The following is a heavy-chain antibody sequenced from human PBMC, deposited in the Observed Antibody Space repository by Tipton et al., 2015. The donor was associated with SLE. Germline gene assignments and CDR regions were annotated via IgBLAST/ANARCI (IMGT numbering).Heavy chain of an antibody. J-gene: IGHJ4*02. V-gene: IGHV3-30*02. D-gene: IGHD3-16*01. CDR3: SPRPGGYDY. Sequence: SGFTFSSYGMHWVRQAPGKGLEWVAFIRYDGSNKYYADSVKGRFTISRDNSRNTLYLQMNSLRAEDTAVYYCSPRPGGYDYWGQGTLVTVSS. CDR1: GFTFSSYG. CDR2: IRYDGSNK.